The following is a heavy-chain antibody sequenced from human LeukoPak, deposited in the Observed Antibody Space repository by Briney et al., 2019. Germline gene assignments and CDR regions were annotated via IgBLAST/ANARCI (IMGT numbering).Heavy chain of an antibody. CDR2: INHSGST. V-gene: IGHV4-34*01. CDR1: GGSFSGYY. Sequence: PSETLSLTCAVYGGSFSGYYWSWIRQPPGKGLEWIGEINHSGSTNYNPSLKSRVTISVDTSKNQFSLKLSSVTAADTAVYYCARTWYNWNAYWFDPWGQGTLVTVSS. J-gene: IGHJ5*02. CDR3: ARTWYNWNAYWFDP. D-gene: IGHD1-1*01.